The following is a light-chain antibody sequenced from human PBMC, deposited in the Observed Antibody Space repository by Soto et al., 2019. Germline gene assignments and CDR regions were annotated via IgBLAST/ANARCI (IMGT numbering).Light chain of an antibody. J-gene: IGKJ1*01. CDR1: QSFNSIY. V-gene: IGKV3-20*01. CDR3: HQYDSWT. CDR2: GAS. Sequence: EIVLTQSPGTLSLSPGERATLSCRASQSFNSIYLAWYQQKPGQAPGLLIYGASSRATGIPDRFSGSGSGTDFTLTISRLEPEDFAVYYCHQYDSWTFGQGTKV.